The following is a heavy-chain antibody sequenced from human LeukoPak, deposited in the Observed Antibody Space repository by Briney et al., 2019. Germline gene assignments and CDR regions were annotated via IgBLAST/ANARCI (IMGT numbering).Heavy chain of an antibody. CDR2: IYYSGST. D-gene: IGHD5-24*01. Sequence: SETLSLTCTVSGGSISSYHWSWIRQPPGKGLEWIGYIYYSGSTNYNPSLKSRVTISVDTSKNQFSLKLSSVTAADTAVYYCARADGYNYMDAFDIWGQGTMVTVSS. V-gene: IGHV4-59*01. J-gene: IGHJ3*02. CDR3: ARADGYNYMDAFDI. CDR1: GGSISSYH.